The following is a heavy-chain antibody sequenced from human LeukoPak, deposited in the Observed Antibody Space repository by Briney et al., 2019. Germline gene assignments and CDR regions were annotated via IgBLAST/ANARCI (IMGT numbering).Heavy chain of an antibody. CDR3: ARVGRLWTEEYDY. J-gene: IGHJ4*02. D-gene: IGHD5-18*01. CDR2: ISSSSSTI. Sequence: GGSLRLSCAASGFTFSSYSMNWVRQAPGKGLEWVSYISSSSSTIYYADSVKGRFTISRDNAKNSLYLQMNSLRAEDTAVYYCARVGRLWTEEYDYWGQGTLVTVSS. CDR1: GFTFSSYS. V-gene: IGHV3-48*01.